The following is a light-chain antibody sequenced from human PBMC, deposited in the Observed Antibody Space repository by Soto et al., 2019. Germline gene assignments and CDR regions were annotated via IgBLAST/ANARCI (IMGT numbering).Light chain of an antibody. CDR1: QTISIW. V-gene: IGKV1-5*03. J-gene: IGKJ2*01. Sequence: DIQMTQSPSTLSESVGDTVSITCRASQTISIWLAWYQLKPGKAPKLLIHKASTLESGVPSRFSGSGSGTEFTLTITSLLPDDFATYFCQQYSAVSYTFGQGTELEI. CDR2: KAS. CDR3: QQYSAVSYT.